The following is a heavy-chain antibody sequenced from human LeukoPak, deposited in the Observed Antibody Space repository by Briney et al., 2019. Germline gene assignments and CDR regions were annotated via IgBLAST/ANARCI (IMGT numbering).Heavy chain of an antibody. J-gene: IGHJ4*02. V-gene: IGHV3-23*01. CDR1: GFTFSSYA. CDR2: ISGSADAT. Sequence: PGRSLRLSCAASGFTFSSYAMHWVRQAPGKGLEWVSSISGSADATYYVDSVKGRFTISRDNSKNTLYLQMNSLRTEDTAVYYCAKDAVLGTTSPHCFDYWGQGTLVTVSS. CDR3: AKDAVLGTTSPHCFDY. D-gene: IGHD2-2*01.